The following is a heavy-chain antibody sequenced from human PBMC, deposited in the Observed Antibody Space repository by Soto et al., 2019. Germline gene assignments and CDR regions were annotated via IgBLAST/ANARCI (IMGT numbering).Heavy chain of an antibody. Sequence: SETLSLTCTVSGGSISSYYWSWIRQPPGKGLEWIGYIYYSGSTYYNPSLKSRVTISVDRSKNQFSLKLSSVTAADTAVYYCAGGIAARPLGYWGQGTLVTVSS. J-gene: IGHJ4*02. CDR1: GGSISSYY. D-gene: IGHD6-6*01. CDR3: AGGIAARPLGY. CDR2: IYYSGST. V-gene: IGHV4-59*12.